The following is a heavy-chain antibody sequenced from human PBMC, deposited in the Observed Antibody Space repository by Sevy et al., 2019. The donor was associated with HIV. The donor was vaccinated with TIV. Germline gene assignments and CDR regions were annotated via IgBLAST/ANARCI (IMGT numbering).Heavy chain of an antibody. CDR3: ARAPRPRSGSHFDYYYYGMDV. CDR1: GFTFSSYS. V-gene: IGHV3-21*01. CDR2: ISSSSSYI. J-gene: IGHJ6*02. Sequence: GGSLRLSCAASGFTFSSYSMNWVRQAPGKGLEWVSSISSSSSYIYYADSVKGRFTISRDNAKNSLYLQMNSLRAEDTAVYYCARAPRPRSGSHFDYYYYGMDVWGQGTTVTVSS. D-gene: IGHD1-26*01.